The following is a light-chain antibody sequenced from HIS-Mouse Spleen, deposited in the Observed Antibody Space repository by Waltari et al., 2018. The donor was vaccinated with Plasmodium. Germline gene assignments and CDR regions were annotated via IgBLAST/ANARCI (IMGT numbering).Light chain of an antibody. CDR1: ALPNKY. CDR3: YSTDSSGNHRV. Sequence: SYELTQPPSVSVSPGQTARITCSGDALPNKYAYWYQQKSGQAPVLVIYEDSKRPPGIPERFSGSSSGTKATLTISGAQVEDEADYYCYSTDSSGNHRVFGGGTKLTVL. J-gene: IGLJ3*02. CDR2: EDS. V-gene: IGLV3-10*01.